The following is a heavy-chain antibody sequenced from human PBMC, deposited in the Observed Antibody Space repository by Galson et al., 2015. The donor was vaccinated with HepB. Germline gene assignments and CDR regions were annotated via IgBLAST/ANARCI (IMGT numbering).Heavy chain of an antibody. CDR1: GFSLSTSGVG. V-gene: IGHV2-5*02. D-gene: IGHD3-3*01. CDR2: IYWDDDK. J-gene: IGHJ6*03. Sequence: PALVKPTQTLTLTCTFSGFSLSTSGVGVGWIRQPPGKALEWLALIYWDDDKRYSPSLKSRPTITKDTSKNQVVLTMTNMDPVDTATYYCAHSSYDFWSGYYNRYYYYYYYMDVWGKGTTVTVSS. CDR3: AHSSYDFWSGYYNRYYYYYYYMDV.